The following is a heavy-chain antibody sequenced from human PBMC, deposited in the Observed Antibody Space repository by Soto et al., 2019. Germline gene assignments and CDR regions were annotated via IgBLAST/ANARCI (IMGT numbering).Heavy chain of an antibody. J-gene: IGHJ4*02. D-gene: IGHD3-10*01. CDR1: GNTVGTFG. CDR3: ARVAGHGSGCRRFYT. Sequence: QVQLMQSGTEVAKPGASVKVFCKTSGNTVGTFGLSWVRLAPGQGLEWLGWIVGDSGATVYSQKFTRRVTMYYDRSTNTAYMELRSLTSDESALYYCARVAGHGSGCRRFYTWGQGTLVSVSS. V-gene: IGHV1-18*01. CDR2: IVGDSGAT.